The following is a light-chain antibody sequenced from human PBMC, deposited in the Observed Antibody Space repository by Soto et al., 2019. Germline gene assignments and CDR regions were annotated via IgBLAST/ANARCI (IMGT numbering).Light chain of an antibody. J-gene: IGLJ2*01. CDR3: SSYTTSLMV. CDR1: SSDVGAYNY. V-gene: IGLV2-14*01. Sequence: QSALTQPASVSGSPGQSITISCTGTSSDVGAYNYVSWYQQHPGKAPKLMIYDVTNRPSGVSNRFSGSKSGNTASLTISGLQAEDEADYYCSSYTTSLMVFGGGTKVTVL. CDR2: DVT.